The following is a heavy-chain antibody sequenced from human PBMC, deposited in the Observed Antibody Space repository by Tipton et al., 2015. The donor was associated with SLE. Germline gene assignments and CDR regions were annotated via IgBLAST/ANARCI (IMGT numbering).Heavy chain of an antibody. V-gene: IGHV4-61*09. J-gene: IGHJ5*02. Sequence: TLSLTCAVSGVSINSGDYSWSWIRQPPGKGLEWIGYIYTSGSTNYNPSLKSRVTISVDTSKNQFSLKLTSVTAADTAVYYCASAGTSWYIGWFDPWGQGALVTVSS. CDR2: IYTSGST. D-gene: IGHD6-13*01. CDR3: ASAGTSWYIGWFDP. CDR1: GVSINSGDYS.